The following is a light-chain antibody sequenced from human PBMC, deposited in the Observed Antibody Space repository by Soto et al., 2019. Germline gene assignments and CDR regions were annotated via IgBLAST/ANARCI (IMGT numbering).Light chain of an antibody. CDR1: SSNIGNNY. V-gene: IGLV1-51*02. J-gene: IGLJ1*01. CDR2: ENN. CDR3: GTWDSSLSADV. Sequence: VLTQPPSVSAAPGQKVTISCSGSSSNIGNNYVSWYQQLPGTAPKLLIYENNKRPSGIPDRFSGSKSGTSATLGITGLQTGDEADYYCGTWDSSLSADVFGTGTKVTVL.